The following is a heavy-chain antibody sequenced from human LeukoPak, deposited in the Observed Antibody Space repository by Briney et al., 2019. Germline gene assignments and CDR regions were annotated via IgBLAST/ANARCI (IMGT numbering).Heavy chain of an antibody. V-gene: IGHV3-23*01. CDR3: AKGTYCSGGSCPLTDFDY. CDR2: ISGSGGST. CDR1: GFTFSSYA. D-gene: IGHD2-15*01. Sequence: PGGSLRLSCAASGFTFSSYAMSWVRQAPGKGLEWVSAISGSGGSTYYADSVKGRFTIPRDHSQNTLYLQMNSLRAEGTAVYYCAKGTYCSGGSCPLTDFDYWGQGTLVTVSS. J-gene: IGHJ4*02.